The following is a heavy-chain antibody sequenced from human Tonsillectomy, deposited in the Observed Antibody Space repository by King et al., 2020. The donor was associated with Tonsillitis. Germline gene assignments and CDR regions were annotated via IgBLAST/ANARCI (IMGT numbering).Heavy chain of an antibody. D-gene: IGHD2-15*01. J-gene: IGHJ6*03. Sequence: VQLQQWGAGLLKPSETLSLTCAVHGGSFSGYNWTWIRQPPGKGLEWIGEINHSGSTNYNPSLKSRVTISLDTSKDQFSLKLSAVTAADTAVYYCAGPGHCIDGNCYFPYYYYYMDVWGKGTTVTVSS. CDR2: INHSGST. V-gene: IGHV4-34*01. CDR3: AGPGHCIDGNCYFPYYYYYMDV. CDR1: GGSFSGYN.